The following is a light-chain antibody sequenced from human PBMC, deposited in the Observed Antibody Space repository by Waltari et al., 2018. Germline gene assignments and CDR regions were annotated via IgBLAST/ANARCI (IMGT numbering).Light chain of an antibody. J-gene: IGLJ3*02. CDR2: DVT. CDR3: CSYGGSSWV. Sequence: QSALTQPRSVSGSPGQSVTISCTGTSSDVGGYNYVSCYQHLPGKAPKLIIYDVTKWPSGVPDRFSGSKSGNTASLTISGLLGEDEADYYCCSYGGSSWVFGGGTKLTVL. V-gene: IGLV2-11*01. CDR1: SSDVGGYNY.